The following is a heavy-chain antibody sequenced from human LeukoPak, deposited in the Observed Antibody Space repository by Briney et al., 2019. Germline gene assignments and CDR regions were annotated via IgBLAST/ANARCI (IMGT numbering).Heavy chain of an antibody. CDR1: GFTFSSYW. CDR3: ATGAGCGY. CDR2: IKQDGSER. V-gene: IGHV3-7*03. J-gene: IGHJ4*02. D-gene: IGHD6-19*01. Sequence: GGSLRLSCAASGFTFSSYWMTWVRQAPGKGLEWVANIKQDGSERNYVDSVKGRFTISRDNAKNSLYLQVNTRRDEDTAVYYCATGAGCGYWGQGTLVTVSS.